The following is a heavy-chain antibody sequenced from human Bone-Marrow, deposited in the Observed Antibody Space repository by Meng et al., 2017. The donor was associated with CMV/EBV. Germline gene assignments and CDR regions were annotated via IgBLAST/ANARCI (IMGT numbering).Heavy chain of an antibody. CDR1: GFTFSSYG. CDR3: AKDLRGYDFSEFDY. D-gene: IGHD3-3*01. CDR2: MRYDGSNK. V-gene: IGHV3-30*02. J-gene: IGHJ4*02. Sequence: GESLKISCAASGFTFSSYGMHWVRQAPGKGLEWVTFMRYDGSNKYYADSVKGRFTISRDNSKNTLYLQMNSLRAEDTAVYYCAKDLRGYDFSEFDYWGQGTLVTVSS.